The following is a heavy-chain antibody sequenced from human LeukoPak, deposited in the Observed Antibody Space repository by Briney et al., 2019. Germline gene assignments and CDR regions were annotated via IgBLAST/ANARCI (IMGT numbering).Heavy chain of an antibody. J-gene: IGHJ5*02. D-gene: IGHD6-13*01. CDR1: GFTFSSYA. Sequence: PGGSLRLSCAASGFTFSSYAMSWVRQAPGKGLEWVSAISGSGGSTYYADSVKGRFTISRDNSKNTLYLQMNSLRAEDTAVYYCAKDNSSSWYGHWFDPWGQGTLATVSS. CDR2: ISGSGGST. V-gene: IGHV3-23*01. CDR3: AKDNSSSWYGHWFDP.